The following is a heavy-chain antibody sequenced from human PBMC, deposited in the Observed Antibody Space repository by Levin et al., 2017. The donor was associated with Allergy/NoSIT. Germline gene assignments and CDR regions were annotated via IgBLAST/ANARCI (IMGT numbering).Heavy chain of an antibody. D-gene: IGHD2-15*01. V-gene: IGHV3-23*01. Sequence: GGSLRLSCAASGFTFSSYAMSWVRQAPGKGLEWVSVISGSGGRANYADSVKGRFTISRDNSKNTLYLQMNSLRAEDTAAYYCAKAGYCSGGSCSPSPQDVWGQGTTVTVSS. CDR2: ISGSGGRA. CDR1: GFTFSSYA. CDR3: AKAGYCSGGSCSPSPQDV. J-gene: IGHJ6*02.